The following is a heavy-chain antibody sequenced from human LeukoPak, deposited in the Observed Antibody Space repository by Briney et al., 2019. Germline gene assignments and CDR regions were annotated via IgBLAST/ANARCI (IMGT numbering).Heavy chain of an antibody. CDR2: ISYDGSNK. J-gene: IGHJ3*02. CDR3: AKGSQLVDAFDI. Sequence: GGSLRLSCAASGFTFSSYAMHWVRQAPGKGLEWVAVISYDGSNKYYADSVKGRFTISRDNSKNTLYLQMNSLTTEDTAVYYCAKGSQLVDAFDIWGQGTLVTVSS. D-gene: IGHD3-10*01. V-gene: IGHV3-30-3*01. CDR1: GFTFSSYA.